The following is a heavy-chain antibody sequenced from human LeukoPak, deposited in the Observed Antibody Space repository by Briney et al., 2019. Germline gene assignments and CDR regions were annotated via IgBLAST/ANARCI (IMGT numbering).Heavy chain of an antibody. J-gene: IGHJ4*02. CDR1: GYTFTSYY. CDR3: AVAPVGEPFDY. CDR2: INPSGGST. V-gene: IGHV1-46*01. Sequence: GASVKVSCKASGYTFTSYYMHWVRQAPGQGLEWMGIINPSGGSTSYAQKFQGRVTMTRDMSTSTAYMELSSLRSEDTAVYYCAVAPVGEPFDYWGQGTLVTVSS.